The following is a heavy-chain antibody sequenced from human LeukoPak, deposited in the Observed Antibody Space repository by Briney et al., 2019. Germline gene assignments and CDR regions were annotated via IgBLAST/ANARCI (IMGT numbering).Heavy chain of an antibody. CDR2: ISAYNGNT. CDR3: ARAAEGYYDFWSGYMGDYYMDV. J-gene: IGHJ6*03. Sequence: GASVKVSCKASGYTVTSYGISWVRQAPGQGLEWMGWISAYNGNTNYAQKLQGRVAMTTDTSTSTAYMELRSLRSDDTAVYYCARAAEGYYDFWSGYMGDYYMDVWGKGTTVTVSS. D-gene: IGHD3-3*01. CDR1: GYTVTSYG. V-gene: IGHV1-18*01.